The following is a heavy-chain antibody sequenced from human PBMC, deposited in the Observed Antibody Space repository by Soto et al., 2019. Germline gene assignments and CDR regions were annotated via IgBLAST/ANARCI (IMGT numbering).Heavy chain of an antibody. D-gene: IGHD5-18*01. V-gene: IGHV1-69*01. CDR3: ARDGDQYSYGSYYYYYYGMDV. J-gene: IGHJ6*02. CDR1: GGTFSSYA. CDR2: IIPIFGTA. Sequence: QVQLVQSGAEVKKPGSSVKFSCKASGGTFSSYAISWVRQAPGQGLEWMGGIIPIFGTANYAQKFQGRVTITADESTSTAYMELSSLRSEDTAVDYCARDGDQYSYGSYYYYYYGMDVWGQGTTVTVSS.